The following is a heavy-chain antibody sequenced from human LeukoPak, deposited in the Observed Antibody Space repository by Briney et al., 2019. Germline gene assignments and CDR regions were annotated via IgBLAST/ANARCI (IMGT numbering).Heavy chain of an antibody. Sequence: SVKVSCKASGGTFSSYAISWVRQAPGQGLEWMGRIIPILGIANYAQKFQGRVTITADKSTSTAYMELSSLRSEDTAVYYCARSLVRGVIKDFDYWGQGTLVTVSS. CDR2: IIPILGIA. CDR1: GGTFSSYA. J-gene: IGHJ4*02. D-gene: IGHD3-10*01. CDR3: ARSLVRGVIKDFDY. V-gene: IGHV1-69*04.